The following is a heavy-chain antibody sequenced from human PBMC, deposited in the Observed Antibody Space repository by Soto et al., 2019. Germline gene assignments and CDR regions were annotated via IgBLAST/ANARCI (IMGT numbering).Heavy chain of an antibody. CDR1: GGSISSGGYY. Sequence: QVQLQESGPGLVKPSQTLSLTCTVSGGSISSGGYYWTWIRQHPGKGLEWIGYIYYSGTTYYNPALKSRVTISVDTCKNQFSLKLSSVTAEDTAVYYCARVCGGDCHNVFDIWGQGTMVTVSS. CDR2: IYYSGTT. J-gene: IGHJ3*02. D-gene: IGHD2-21*02. CDR3: ARVCGGDCHNVFDI. V-gene: IGHV4-31*03.